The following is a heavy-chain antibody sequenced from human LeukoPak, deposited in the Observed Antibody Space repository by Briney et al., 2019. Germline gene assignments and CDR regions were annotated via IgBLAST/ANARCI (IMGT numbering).Heavy chain of an antibody. CDR2: TYYRSKWYN. J-gene: IGHJ4*02. Sequence: SQTLSLTCAISGDSVSSKSATWNWIRQSPSRGLEWLGRTYYRSKWYNDYAVSVKSRITINPDTSKNQFSLQLNSVTPEDTAVYYCARVSSSWSPSLSVTHYFDSWGQGALVTVSS. CDR1: GDSVSSKSAT. V-gene: IGHV6-1*01. D-gene: IGHD6-6*01. CDR3: ARVSSSWSPSLSVTHYFDS.